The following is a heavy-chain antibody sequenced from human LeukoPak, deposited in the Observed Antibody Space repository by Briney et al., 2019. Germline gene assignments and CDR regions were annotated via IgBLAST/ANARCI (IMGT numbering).Heavy chain of an antibody. CDR3: AREPPGGGFDY. D-gene: IGHD3-16*01. CDR1: GFTVSSDY. CDR2: VYSGGNT. Sequence: GGSLRLCCIASGFTVSSDYMSWVRQAPGKGLEWVAVVYSGGNTYYADSVKGRFTISRDNFKNTLYLRMNSLRAEDTAVYYCAREPPGGGFDYWGQGTLVTVSS. J-gene: IGHJ4*02. V-gene: IGHV3-66*01.